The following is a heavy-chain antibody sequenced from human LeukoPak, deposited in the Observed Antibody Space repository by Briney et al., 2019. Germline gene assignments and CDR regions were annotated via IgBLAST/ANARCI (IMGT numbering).Heavy chain of an antibody. Sequence: VGSLRLSCTPSVLTFSNYATTSVRQAPGKGLEWVSSITVSGRGTYSADSVKGRFSDSRDNSQNTVFLHMSSLRADDTALYYCIKDPNGDYVGAFDMWGPGRMVTVCS. CDR1: VLTFSNYA. J-gene: IGHJ3*02. V-gene: IGHV3-23*01. CDR3: IKDPNGDYVGAFDM. CDR2: ITVSGRGT. D-gene: IGHD4-17*01.